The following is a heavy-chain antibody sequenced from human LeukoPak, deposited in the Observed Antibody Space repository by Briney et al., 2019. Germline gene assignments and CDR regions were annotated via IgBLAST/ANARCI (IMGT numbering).Heavy chain of an antibody. Sequence: GGSLRLSCAASGFTFSSYGVHWVRQAPGKGLEWVAVIWYDGSNKYYADSVKGRFTISRDNSKNTLYLQMNSLRAEDTAVYYCARDDRSGYYFDYWGQGTLVTVSS. V-gene: IGHV3-33*01. CDR3: ARDDRSGYYFDY. CDR1: GFTFSSYG. CDR2: IWYDGSNK. J-gene: IGHJ4*02. D-gene: IGHD3-22*01.